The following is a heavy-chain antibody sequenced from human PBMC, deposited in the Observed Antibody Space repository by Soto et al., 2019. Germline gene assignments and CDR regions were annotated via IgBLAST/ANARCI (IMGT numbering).Heavy chain of an antibody. Sequence: GASVKFSCKASGYTFTGYYMHWVRQAPGQVLECMVWINPNSGFTNYXXKFQGWVXXTRDTSISTAXMELSXLRSDDTGVYYCARDGGNYYYYLDVWSKGTTVTVSS. CDR3: ARDGGNYYYYLDV. CDR1: GYTFTGYY. V-gene: IGHV1-2*04. CDR2: INPNSGFT. J-gene: IGHJ6*03.